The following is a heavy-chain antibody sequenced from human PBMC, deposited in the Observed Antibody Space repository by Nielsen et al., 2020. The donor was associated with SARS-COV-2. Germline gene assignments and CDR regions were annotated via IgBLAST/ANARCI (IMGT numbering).Heavy chain of an antibody. CDR3: ARVGVPAAMFSDYYYMDV. V-gene: IGHV1-3*01. CDR2: INAGNGNT. D-gene: IGHD2-2*01. J-gene: IGHJ6*03. CDR1: GYTFTSYA. Sequence: ASVKVSCKASGYTFTSYAMHWVRQAPGQRLEWMGWINAGNGNTKYSQKFQGRVTITRDTSASTAYMELSSLRSEDTAVYYCARVGVPAAMFSDYYYMDVWGKGTTVTVSS.